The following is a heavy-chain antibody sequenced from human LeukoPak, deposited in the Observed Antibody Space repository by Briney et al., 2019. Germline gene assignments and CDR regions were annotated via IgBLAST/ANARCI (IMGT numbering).Heavy chain of an antibody. J-gene: IGHJ3*02. CDR3: ASVTTYYDISMYAFDI. Sequence: SETPSLTCTVSGGSISSSSYYWGWIRQPPGKGLEWIGSIYYSGSTYYNPSLKSRVTISVDTSKNQFSLKLSSVTAADTAVYYCASVTTYYDISMYAFDIWGQGTMVTVSS. D-gene: IGHD3-9*01. V-gene: IGHV4-39*01. CDR1: GGSISSSSYY. CDR2: IYYSGST.